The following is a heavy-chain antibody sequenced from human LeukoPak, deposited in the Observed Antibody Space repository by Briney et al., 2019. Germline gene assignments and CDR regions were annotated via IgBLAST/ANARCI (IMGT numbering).Heavy chain of an antibody. Sequence: PGASLRLSCAASGFTFSSYAMSWVRQAPGQGLEWVSAISGSGGSTYYADSVKGRFTISRDNSKNTLYLQMNSLRAEDTAVYYCAKAHLSIAAAGTDLYYFDYWGQGTLVTVSS. J-gene: IGHJ4*02. CDR1: GFTFSSYA. CDR3: AKAHLSIAAAGTDLYYFDY. CDR2: ISGSGGST. D-gene: IGHD6-13*01. V-gene: IGHV3-23*01.